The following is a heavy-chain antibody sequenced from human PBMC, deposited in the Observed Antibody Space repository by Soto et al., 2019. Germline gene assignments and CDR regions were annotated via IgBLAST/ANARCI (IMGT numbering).Heavy chain of an antibody. Sequence: SVKVSCKASGGTFSSYAISWVRQAPGQGLDWIGGIIPIFGTANYAQKFQGRVTITADESTSTAYMELSSLRSEDTAVYFCARGYIAAAGPYYYGMDVWGQGTTVTVSS. CDR2: IIPIFGTA. V-gene: IGHV1-69*13. CDR1: GGTFSSYA. CDR3: ARGYIAAAGPYYYGMDV. J-gene: IGHJ6*02. D-gene: IGHD6-13*01.